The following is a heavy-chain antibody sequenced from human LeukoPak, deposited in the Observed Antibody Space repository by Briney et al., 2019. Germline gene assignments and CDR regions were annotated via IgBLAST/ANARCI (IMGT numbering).Heavy chain of an antibody. Sequence: SETLSLTCTVSGYSISSGYYWGWIRQPPGKGLEWIGSIYYSGSTYYNPSLKSRVTISVDTSKNQFSLKLSSVTAADTAVYYCARVIWELRPAVDYWGQGTLVTVSS. D-gene: IGHD1-26*01. V-gene: IGHV4-38-2*02. CDR3: ARVIWELRPAVDY. CDR1: GYSISSGYY. J-gene: IGHJ4*02. CDR2: IYYSGST.